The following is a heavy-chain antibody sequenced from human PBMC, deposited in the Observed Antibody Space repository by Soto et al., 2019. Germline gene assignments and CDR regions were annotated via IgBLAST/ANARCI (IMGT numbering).Heavy chain of an antibody. J-gene: IGHJ4*02. Sequence: QVQLEQSGSEVKKSGSSVKVSCQASGYSFSSHAITWVRQAPVQGLEWMGGIIPVFGTPSYAQKFQGRVTISADKSTNTSYLELRSLRSEDTAVYYCARGGALSTSWYWGDGLDSWGQGTQVTVSS. V-gene: IGHV1-69*06. CDR3: ARGGALSTSWYWGDGLDS. CDR1: GYSFSSHA. CDR2: IIPVFGTP. D-gene: IGHD6-13*01.